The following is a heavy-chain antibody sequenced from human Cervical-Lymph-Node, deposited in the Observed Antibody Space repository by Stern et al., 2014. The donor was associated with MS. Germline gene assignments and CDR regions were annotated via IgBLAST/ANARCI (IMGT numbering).Heavy chain of an antibody. J-gene: IGHJ2*01. CDR3: AKDMAENWYFDL. Sequence: VQLVQSGGGLVQPGRSLRLSCAASGFTFDDYAMHWVRPAPGKGLEWVSGISWNSDIIGYADSVKGRFTISRDSAKNSLYLQMNSLRAEDTALYYCAKDMAENWYFDLWGRGTLVTVSS. CDR2: ISWNSDII. V-gene: IGHV3-9*01. CDR1: GFTFDDYA.